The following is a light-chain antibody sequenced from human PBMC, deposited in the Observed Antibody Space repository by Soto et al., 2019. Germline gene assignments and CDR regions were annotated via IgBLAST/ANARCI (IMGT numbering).Light chain of an antibody. CDR1: NSDVESYNL. CDR3: CSYSGTATG. CDR2: EGT. J-gene: IGLJ1*01. V-gene: IGLV2-23*01. Sequence: QSVLTQPASVSGSPGQSLTISCTGTNSDVESYNLVSWFRQHPGEAPKHIVYEGTKRPSGVSNRFSGSKSGNPASLTISGLQAEDEAKYYCCSYSGTATGFGTGTKLTVL.